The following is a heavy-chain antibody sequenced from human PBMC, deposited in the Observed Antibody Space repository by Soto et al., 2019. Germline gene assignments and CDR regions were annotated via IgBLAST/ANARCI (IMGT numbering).Heavy chain of an antibody. D-gene: IGHD3-22*01. CDR3: ARPNTVDYYDSSGYSGHDAFDS. CDR2: INHSGST. V-gene: IGHV4-34*01. J-gene: IGHJ3*02. CDR1: VGSFSGYY. Sequence: SHPLFLTCAVYVGSFSGYYWSLIRQPPGKGLEWIGEINHSGSTNYNPSLKSRVTISVDTSKNQFSLKLRSVTAADKAVYYCARPNTVDYYDSSGYSGHDAFDSWGQGTMVT.